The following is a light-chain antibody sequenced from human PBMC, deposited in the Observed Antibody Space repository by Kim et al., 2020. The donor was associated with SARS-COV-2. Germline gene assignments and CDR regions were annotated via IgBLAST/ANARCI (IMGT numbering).Light chain of an antibody. CDR2: EVS. V-gene: IGLV2-23*02. Sequence: SITISCTGTRSDVGSYNLVSWYQQHPGKAPKLMIYEVSKRPSGVSNRFSDSKSGNTASLTISGLQAEDEADYYCCSYAGSSTSVVFGGGTQLTVL. CDR3: CSYAGSSTSVV. J-gene: IGLJ2*01. CDR1: RSDVGSYNL.